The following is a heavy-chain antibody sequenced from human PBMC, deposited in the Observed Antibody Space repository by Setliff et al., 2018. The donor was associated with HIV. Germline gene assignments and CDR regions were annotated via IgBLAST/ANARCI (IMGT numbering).Heavy chain of an antibody. D-gene: IGHD3-22*01. V-gene: IGHV1-69*05. Sequence: SVKVSCKASGGTFSSYAISWVRQAPGQGLEWMGGIIPIFGTANYAQKFQGRVTITTDESTSTAYMELSSLRSEDTAVCYCARDRDYDSSHLDAFDIWGQGTMVTVSS. CDR1: GGTFSSYA. J-gene: IGHJ3*02. CDR2: IIPIFGTA. CDR3: ARDRDYDSSHLDAFDI.